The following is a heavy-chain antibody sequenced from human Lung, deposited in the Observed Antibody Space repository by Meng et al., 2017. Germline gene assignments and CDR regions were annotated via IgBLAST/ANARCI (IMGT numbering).Heavy chain of an antibody. D-gene: IGHD6-25*01. Sequence: VPLVQSGAECKKPGASVKVSCKPSGYNFPDYYIHWVRRAPGQGLEWMGRINPKSGDTHYAQKFQARVTMTGDTSISTAYMELSGLRSDDTAMYYCARDEDISAAGKLFGDYWGQGTLVTVSS. V-gene: IGHV1-2*06. CDR1: GYNFPDYY. CDR3: ARDEDISAAGKLFGDY. J-gene: IGHJ4*02. CDR2: INPKSGDT.